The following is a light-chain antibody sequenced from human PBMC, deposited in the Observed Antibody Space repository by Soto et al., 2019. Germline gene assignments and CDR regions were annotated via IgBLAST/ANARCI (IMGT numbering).Light chain of an antibody. CDR2: DVS. V-gene: IGLV2-18*02. CDR3: SSYTTSNTYV. CDR1: SSDVGRNNR. Sequence: ALTQPPSVSGSPGQSVAISCTGTSSDVGRNNRVSWYQQPPGSAPKLIIYDVSNRPSGIPDRFSGSKSANTASLTISGLQTEDEADYYCSSYTTSNTYVFGTGTKVTVL. J-gene: IGLJ1*01.